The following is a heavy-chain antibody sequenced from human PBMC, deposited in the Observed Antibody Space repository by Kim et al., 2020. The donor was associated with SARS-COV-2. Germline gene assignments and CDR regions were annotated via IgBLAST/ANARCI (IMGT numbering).Heavy chain of an antibody. CDR3: ARYYYDSSGYYYFDY. V-gene: IGHV1-69*06. Sequence: SVKVSCKASGGTFSSYAISWVRQAPGQGLEWMGGIIPIFGTANYAQKFQGRVTITADKSTSTAYMELSSLRSEDTAVYYCARYYYDSSGYYYFDYWGQGTLVTVSS. CDR2: IIPIFGTA. CDR1: GGTFSSYA. D-gene: IGHD3-22*01. J-gene: IGHJ4*02.